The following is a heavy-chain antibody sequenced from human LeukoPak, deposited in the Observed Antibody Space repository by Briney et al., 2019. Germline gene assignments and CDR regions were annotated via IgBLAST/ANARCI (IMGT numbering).Heavy chain of an antibody. V-gene: IGHV4-34*01. CDR3: ARRYYYNLGSFPFDF. CDR2: IHNSGTT. Sequence: SETLSLTCAVSGGPFSGYFWSWIRQSSGKGLEWIGEIHNSGTTNYNPSLNSRVTISEDTSKNQFYLNLSSVTAADTAVYYYARRYYYNLGSFPFDFWGQGTLVTVSS. CDR1: GGPFSGYF. D-gene: IGHD3-10*01. J-gene: IGHJ4*02.